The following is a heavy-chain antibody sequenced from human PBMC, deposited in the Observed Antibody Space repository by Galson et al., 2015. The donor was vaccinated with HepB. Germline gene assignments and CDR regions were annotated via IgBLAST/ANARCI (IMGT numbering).Heavy chain of an antibody. CDR3: ARDVGDGYTKTLHYYYYGMDV. J-gene: IGHJ6*02. CDR2: IIPILGIA. Sequence: SVKVSCKASGGTFSSYTISWVRQAPGQGLEWMGRIIPILGIANYAQKFQDRVTITADKSTSTAYMELSSLRSEDTAVYYCARDVGDGYTKTLHYYYYGMDVWGQGTTVTVSS. CDR1: GGTFSSYT. V-gene: IGHV1-69*04. D-gene: IGHD5-24*01.